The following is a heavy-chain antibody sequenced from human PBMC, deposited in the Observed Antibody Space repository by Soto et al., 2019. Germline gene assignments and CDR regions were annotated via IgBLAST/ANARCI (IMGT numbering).Heavy chain of an antibody. D-gene: IGHD2-2*01. CDR1: GGSFSGYY. J-gene: IGHJ5*02. CDR2: INHSGST. V-gene: IGHV4-34*01. CDR3: ARGSWGIVVVPAAILGFDP. Sequence: QVQLQQWGAGLLKPSETLSLTCAVYGGSFSGYYWSWIRQPPGKGLEWIGEINHSGSTNYNPSLKSRVTISVDTSKNQFSLKLSSVTAADTAVYYCARGSWGIVVVPAAILGFDPWGQGTLVTVSS.